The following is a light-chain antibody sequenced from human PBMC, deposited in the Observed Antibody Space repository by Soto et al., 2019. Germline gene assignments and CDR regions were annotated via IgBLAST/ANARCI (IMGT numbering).Light chain of an antibody. J-gene: IGLJ2*01. CDR1: SSDVGGYNY. V-gene: IGLV2-14*01. Sequence: QSALTQPASVSGSPGQWVTISCTGTSSDVGGYNYVSWYQQHPGKAPKLMIYDVSNRPSGVSNRFSGSKSGNTASLTISGLQAEDEDDYYCSSYTSSSTLVFGGGTKLTVL. CDR2: DVS. CDR3: SSYTSSSTLV.